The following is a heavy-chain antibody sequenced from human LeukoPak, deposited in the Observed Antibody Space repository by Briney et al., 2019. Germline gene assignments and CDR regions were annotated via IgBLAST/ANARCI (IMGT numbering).Heavy chain of an antibody. CDR1: GFTFSSYA. D-gene: IGHD3-3*01. Sequence: GGSLRLSCAASGFTFSSYAMSWVPQAPGKGLEWVSAISGSGGSTCYADSVKGRFTISRDNSKNTLYLQMNSLRAEDTAVYYCAKGVTIFGVVSTGGNWFDPWGQGTLVTVSS. J-gene: IGHJ5*02. CDR3: AKGVTIFGVVSTGGNWFDP. CDR2: ISGSGGST. V-gene: IGHV3-23*01.